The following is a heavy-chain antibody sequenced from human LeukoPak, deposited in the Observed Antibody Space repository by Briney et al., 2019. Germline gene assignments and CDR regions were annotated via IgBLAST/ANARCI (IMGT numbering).Heavy chain of an antibody. CDR3: ARDPDFWGGYYHIDY. V-gene: IGHV3-21*01. CDR1: GFTFSSYS. CDR2: ISSSSSYI. J-gene: IGHJ4*02. Sequence: GGSLRLSCAASGFTFSSYSMNWVRQAPGKGLEWVSSISSSSSYIYYADSVKGRFTISRDNAKNSLYLQMNSLRAEDTAVYYCARDPDFWGGYYHIDYWGQGTLVTVSS. D-gene: IGHD3-3*01.